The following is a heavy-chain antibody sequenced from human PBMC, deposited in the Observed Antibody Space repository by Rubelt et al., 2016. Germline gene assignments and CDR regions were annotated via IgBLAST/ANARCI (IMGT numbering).Heavy chain of an antibody. CDR1: GFTFSNYD. D-gene: IGHD2/OR15-2a*01. Sequence: EVQLLESGGGLVQPGGSLRLSCAASGFTFSNYDMNWVRQASGKGLEWVGRIRGKPNSYATAYAESVKGRFTISREDSKNKAYLQMNRLKTGGTALFYCTCGEYSNGAYYAFNLWGQGTMVTVSS. J-gene: IGHJ3*01. V-gene: IGHV3-73*01. CDR3: TCGEYSNGAYYAFNL. CDR2: IRGKPNSYAT.